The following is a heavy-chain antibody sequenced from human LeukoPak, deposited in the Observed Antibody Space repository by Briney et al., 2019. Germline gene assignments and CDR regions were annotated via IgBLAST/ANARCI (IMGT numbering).Heavy chain of an antibody. J-gene: IGHJ5*02. CDR2: ISAYNGNT. Sequence: GASVKVSCKASGYTFTSYGISWVRQAPGQGLEWMGWISAYNGNTNYAQKLQGRVTMTTDTSTSTAYMELRSLRSDDTAVYYCARDTYYYDSSGYYSAFDVWFDPWGQGTLVTVSS. CDR1: GYTFTSYG. V-gene: IGHV1-18*01. D-gene: IGHD3-22*01. CDR3: ARDTYYYDSSGYYSAFDVWFDP.